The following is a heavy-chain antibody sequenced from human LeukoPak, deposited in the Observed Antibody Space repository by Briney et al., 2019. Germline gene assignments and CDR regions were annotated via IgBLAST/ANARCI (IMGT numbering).Heavy chain of an antibody. CDR1: GGSISTSNYY. V-gene: IGHV4-39*01. J-gene: IGHJ6*03. CDR2: IYHSGTA. CDR3: ARRYYHYYMDV. Sequence: SETLSLTCTVSGGSISTSNYYWGWIRQPPGKGLEWVGNIYHSGTAYYNPSLKSRVTISVDTSKNEFSLKLTSVTAADTAVYYCARRYYHYYMDVWGKGTTVTVSS.